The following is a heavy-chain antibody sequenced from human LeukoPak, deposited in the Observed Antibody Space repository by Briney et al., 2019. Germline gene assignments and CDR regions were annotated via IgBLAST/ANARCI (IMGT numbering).Heavy chain of an antibody. CDR1: GGSISSYY. CDR3: ARDSNLEYSSSRGLGR. V-gene: IGHV4-4*07. J-gene: IGHJ4*02. D-gene: IGHD6-6*01. CDR2: IYASGST. Sequence: SETLSLTCTVSGGSISSYYWSWIRQPAGKGLEWIGRIYASGSTYYNPSLKSRVTMSVGTSKNQFSLRLTTVTAADTAVYYCARDSNLEYSSSRGLGRWGQGTLVTVSS.